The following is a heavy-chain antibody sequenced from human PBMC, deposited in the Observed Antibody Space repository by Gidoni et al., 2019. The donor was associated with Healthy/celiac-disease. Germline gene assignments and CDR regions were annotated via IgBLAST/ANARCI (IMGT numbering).Heavy chain of an antibody. V-gene: IGHV3-30*18. CDR1: GFTFSSYG. CDR3: AKGVALPGDY. Sequence: QVQLVESGGGVVQPGRSLRLSCAASGFTFSSYGMHWVRQAPGKGLEWVAVISYDGSNKYYADSVKGRFTISRDNSKNTLYLQMNSLRAEDTAVYYCAKGVALPGDYWGQGTLVTVSS. D-gene: IGHD2-15*01. J-gene: IGHJ4*02. CDR2: ISYDGSNK.